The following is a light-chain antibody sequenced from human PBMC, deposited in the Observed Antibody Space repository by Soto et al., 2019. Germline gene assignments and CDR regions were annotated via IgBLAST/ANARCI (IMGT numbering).Light chain of an antibody. CDR3: QQYGSSPRT. J-gene: IGKJ2*01. V-gene: IGKV3-20*01. CDR2: AAG. CDR1: ESVDSSY. Sequence: EIVLTQSPGTLSWSPGERATLSCRASESVDSSYLAWYQQKPGQAPRLLLYAAGTRATGIPDRFSGSGSGTDFPLTISRLEPEDYAVYYCQQYGSSPRTFGQGTKLEIK.